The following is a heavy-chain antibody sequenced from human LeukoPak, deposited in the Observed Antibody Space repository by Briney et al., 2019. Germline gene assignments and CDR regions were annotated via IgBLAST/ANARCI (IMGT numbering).Heavy chain of an antibody. CDR2: IIPILGIA. J-gene: IGHJ4*02. CDR1: GGTFSSYA. V-gene: IGHV1-69*04. CDR3: ALDDSGSRALPYYFDY. Sequence: SVKVSCKASGGTFSSYAISWVRQAPGQGLEWMGRIIPILGIANYAQKFQGRVTITADKSTSTAYMELSSLRSEDTAVYYCALDDSGSRALPYYFDYWGQGTLVAVSS. D-gene: IGHD5-12*01.